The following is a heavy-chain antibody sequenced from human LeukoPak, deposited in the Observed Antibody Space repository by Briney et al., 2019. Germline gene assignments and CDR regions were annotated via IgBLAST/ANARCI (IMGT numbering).Heavy chain of an antibody. CDR1: GYTFTGYY. Sequence: GASVKVSCKASGYTFTGYYMYWVRQAPGQGLEWMGGINPNSGGTNYAQKFQGRVTMTRDTSISTAYMELSRLRSDDTAVYYCARVRAFGSSGSYAAFDISGQGTMVTASS. CDR3: ARVRAFGSSGSYAAFDI. CDR2: INPNSGGT. D-gene: IGHD3-10*01. V-gene: IGHV1-2*02. J-gene: IGHJ3*02.